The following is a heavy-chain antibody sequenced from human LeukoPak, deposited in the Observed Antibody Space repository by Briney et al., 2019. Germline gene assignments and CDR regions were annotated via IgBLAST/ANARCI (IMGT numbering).Heavy chain of an antibody. D-gene: IGHD3-10*01. V-gene: IGHV3-30*04. CDR3: ARGSPDYYGSGSYYYYYYGMDV. CDR1: GFTFSSYA. J-gene: IGHJ6*04. Sequence: GGSLRLSCAASGFTFSSYAIHWVRQAPGKGLEWVAVISYDVSNKYYADSVKGRFTISRDNSKNTLYLQMNSLRAEDTAVYYCARGSPDYYGSGSYYYYYYGMDVWGKGTTVTVSS. CDR2: ISYDVSNK.